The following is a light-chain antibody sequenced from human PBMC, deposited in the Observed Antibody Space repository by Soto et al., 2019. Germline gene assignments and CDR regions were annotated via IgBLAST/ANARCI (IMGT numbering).Light chain of an antibody. V-gene: IGLV2-14*01. CDR2: EVR. J-gene: IGLJ1*01. CDR1: MRDVGAYNL. CDR3: AAWDDSLNGRV. Sequence: QSALTQPASVSGSAGQSITISCSGTMRDVGAYNLVSWYQQHPGTAPKLIIYEVRNRPSGISSRFSGSRSGNTASLTISGLQSDDEADYYCAAWDDSLNGRVFGTGTKLTVL.